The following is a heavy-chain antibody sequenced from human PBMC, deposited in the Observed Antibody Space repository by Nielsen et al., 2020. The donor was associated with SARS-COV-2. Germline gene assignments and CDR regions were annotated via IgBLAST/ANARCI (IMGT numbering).Heavy chain of an antibody. J-gene: IGHJ6*02. CDR2: IYYSGST. D-gene: IGHD3/OR15-3a*01. Sequence: SETLSLTCTVSGGSISSYYWSWIRQPPGKGPEWIGYIYYSGSTNYNPSLKSRVTISVDTSKNQFSLKLSSVTAADTAVYYCARARATIFGLVMSYGMDVWGQGTTVAVSS. CDR1: GGSISSYY. CDR3: ARARATIFGLVMSYGMDV. V-gene: IGHV4-59*01.